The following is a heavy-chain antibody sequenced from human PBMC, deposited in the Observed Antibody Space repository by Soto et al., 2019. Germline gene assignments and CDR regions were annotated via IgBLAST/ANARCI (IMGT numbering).Heavy chain of an antibody. CDR2: IIPIFGTA. CDR3: ASCNDSSGYYYPSYYYYGMDV. CDR1: GGTFSSYA. Sequence: SVKVSCKASGGTFSSYAISWVRQAPGQGLEWMGGIIPIFGTANYAQKFQGRVTITADESTSTAYMELSSLRPEDTAVYYCASCNDSSGYYYPSYYYYGMDVWGQGTTVTVSS. D-gene: IGHD3-22*01. V-gene: IGHV1-69*13. J-gene: IGHJ6*02.